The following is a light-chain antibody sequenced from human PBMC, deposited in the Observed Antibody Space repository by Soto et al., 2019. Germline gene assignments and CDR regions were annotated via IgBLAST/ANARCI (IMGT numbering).Light chain of an antibody. V-gene: IGKV1-5*03. CDR1: QTISSW. J-gene: IGKJ2*01. CDR3: QRYNDFQYI. Sequence: DIQMTQSPSTLSGSVGDRVTITCRASQTISSWLAWYQQKPGKAPKLLIYKASTLKSGVPSRFSGSGSRTEFTLTISSLQPDDFATYYCQRYNDFQYIFGQGTKLEMK. CDR2: KAS.